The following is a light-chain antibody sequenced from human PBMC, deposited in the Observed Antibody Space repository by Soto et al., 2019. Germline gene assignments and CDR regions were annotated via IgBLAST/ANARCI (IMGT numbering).Light chain of an antibody. V-gene: IGKV1-5*03. Sequence: DIQMTQSPSTLSASVGDRVTITCRASQSINALLAWYQQKPGKAPKLLIYKASSLESGVPSRFSGSGSGTEFTLTISILQPDDFATYYCQQYYSYSWTFGQGTKVEIK. CDR3: QQYYSYSWT. J-gene: IGKJ1*01. CDR2: KAS. CDR1: QSINAL.